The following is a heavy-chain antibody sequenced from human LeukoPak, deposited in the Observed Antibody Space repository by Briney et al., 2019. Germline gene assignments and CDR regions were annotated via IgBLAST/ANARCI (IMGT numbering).Heavy chain of an antibody. Sequence: ASVKVSCKASGYTFTSYAMHWVRQAPGQRLEWMGWINTGNGNTKYSQKFQGRVTITRDTSASTAYMELSSLRSEDTAVYYCARFKNLRYYYGSGSYPSPMDVWGQGTTVTVSS. CDR1: GYTFTSYA. V-gene: IGHV1-3*04. J-gene: IGHJ6*02. CDR3: ARFKNLRYYYGSGSYPSPMDV. CDR2: INTGNGNT. D-gene: IGHD3-10*01.